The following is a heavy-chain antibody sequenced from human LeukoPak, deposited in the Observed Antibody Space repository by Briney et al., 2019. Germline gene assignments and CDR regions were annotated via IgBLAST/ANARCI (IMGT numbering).Heavy chain of an antibody. J-gene: IGHJ6*02. CDR2: IIPIFGTA. V-gene: IGHV1-69*13. Sequence: GASVKVSCKASGGTFSSYAISWVRQAPGQGLEWMGGIIPIFGTANYAQKFQGRVTITADESTSTAYMELSSLRSEDTAVYYCARAAYCGGDCYSRQYYYGMDVWGQGTTVTVSS. CDR1: GGTFSSYA. D-gene: IGHD2-21*02. CDR3: ARAAYCGGDCYSRQYYYGMDV.